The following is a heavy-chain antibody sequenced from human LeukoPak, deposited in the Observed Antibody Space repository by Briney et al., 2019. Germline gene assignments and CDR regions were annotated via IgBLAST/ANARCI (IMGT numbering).Heavy chain of an antibody. J-gene: IGHJ4*02. CDR1: GFTFSSYA. CDR2: ISGSGGST. CDR3: AKDRSDNSSWYLGDY. V-gene: IGHV3-23*01. Sequence: GGSLRLSCAASGFTFSSYAMSWVRQAPGKGLEWVSAISGSGGSTYYADSVKGRFTISRDNSKNTLYLQMNSPRAEDTAVYYCAKDRSDNSSWYLGDYWGQGTLVTVSS. D-gene: IGHD6-19*01.